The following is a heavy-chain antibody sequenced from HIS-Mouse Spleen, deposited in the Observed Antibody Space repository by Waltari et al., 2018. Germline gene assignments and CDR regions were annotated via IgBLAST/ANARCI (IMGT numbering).Heavy chain of an antibody. Sequence: QVQLVESGGGVVQPGRSLRLSCAASGFTFSSYAMHWVRQAPGKGRGWVAVISYDGSNKYYADSVKGRFTISRDNSKNTLYLQMNSLRAEDTAVYYCARTLLNIAAPFDPWGQGTLVTVSS. CDR2: ISYDGSNK. J-gene: IGHJ5*02. CDR1: GFTFSSYA. D-gene: IGHD6-6*01. CDR3: ARTLLNIAAPFDP. V-gene: IGHV3-30*04.